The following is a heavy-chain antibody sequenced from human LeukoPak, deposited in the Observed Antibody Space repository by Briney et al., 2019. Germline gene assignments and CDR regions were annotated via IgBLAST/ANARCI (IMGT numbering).Heavy chain of an antibody. Sequence: SETLSLTCAVSGGSISSGGYSWSWIRQPPGKGLEWIGYIYYSGSTNYNPSLKSRVTISVDRSKNQFSLKLRSVIAADTAVYYCARVGWELLGPFDHWGQGTLVTVSS. CDR1: GGSISSGGYS. D-gene: IGHD1-26*01. J-gene: IGHJ4*02. V-gene: IGHV4-61*08. CDR2: IYYSGST. CDR3: ARVGWELLGPFDH.